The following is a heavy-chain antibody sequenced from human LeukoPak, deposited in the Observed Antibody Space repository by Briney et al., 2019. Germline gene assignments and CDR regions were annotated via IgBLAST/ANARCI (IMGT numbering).Heavy chain of an antibody. Sequence: GGSLRLSCAASGFTFSSYEMNWVRQAPGKGLEWVSYISSSGSTIYYADSVKGRFTISRDNAKNSLYLQMNSLRAEDTAVYYCARDGDHYYDSSGFDYWGQGTLVTVSS. D-gene: IGHD3-22*01. V-gene: IGHV3-48*03. CDR2: ISSSGSTI. CDR1: GFTFSSYE. CDR3: ARDGDHYYDSSGFDY. J-gene: IGHJ4*02.